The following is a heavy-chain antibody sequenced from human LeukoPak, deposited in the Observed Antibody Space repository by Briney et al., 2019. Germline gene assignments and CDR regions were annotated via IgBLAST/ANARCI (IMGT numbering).Heavy chain of an antibody. Sequence: SETLSLTCTVSGGSISSGGYYWSWIRQHPGKGLEWIGYIYYSGSTYYNPSLKSRVTISVYTSKNQFSLKLSSVTDADTAVYYCARDMGLYFYDSSGPDAFDIWGQGTMVTVS. CDR2: IYYSGST. V-gene: IGHV4-31*03. D-gene: IGHD3-22*01. J-gene: IGHJ3*02. CDR1: GGSISSGGYY. CDR3: ARDMGLYFYDSSGPDAFDI.